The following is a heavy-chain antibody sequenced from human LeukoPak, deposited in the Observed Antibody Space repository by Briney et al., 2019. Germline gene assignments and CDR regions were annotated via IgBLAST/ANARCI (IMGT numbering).Heavy chain of an antibody. D-gene: IGHD5-18*01. Sequence: TVKVSCKASGGTFSSYAISWVRQAPGQGLEWMGGIIPIFGTANYAQKFQGRVTITADESTSTAYMELSSLRSEDTAVYYCARGRSVDTAMDIEFKYYYYGMDVWGKGTTVTVSS. CDR3: ARGRSVDTAMDIEFKYYYYGMDV. CDR2: IIPIFGTA. CDR1: GGTFSSYA. J-gene: IGHJ6*04. V-gene: IGHV1-69*01.